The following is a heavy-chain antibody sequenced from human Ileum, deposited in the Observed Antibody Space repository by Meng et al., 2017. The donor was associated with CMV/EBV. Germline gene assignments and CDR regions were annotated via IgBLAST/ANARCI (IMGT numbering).Heavy chain of an antibody. CDR1: GYTFTNYP. D-gene: IGHD6-19*01. CDR2: INPNNGNT. CDR3: ARDLGAGFDP. J-gene: IGHJ5*02. V-gene: IGHV1-18*01. Sequence: SCKASGYTFTNYPITWVRQAPRQGLEWMGWINPNNGNTKYGQKFQGRVTMTRDTSTSTAHMELRTLRSDDTAVYYCARDLGAGFDPWGQGTLVTVSS.